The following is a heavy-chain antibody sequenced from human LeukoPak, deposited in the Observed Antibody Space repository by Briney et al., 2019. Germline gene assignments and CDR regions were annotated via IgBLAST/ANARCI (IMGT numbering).Heavy chain of an antibody. D-gene: IGHD1-26*01. CDR3: VTDANRILGARGTGY. Sequence: GGSLRLSCAASGFDFSGAYMNWVRQAPGKGLEWIGLIKNKHEHQATDYAAPVRERFIITRDDSSSTLFLQMNSLKTEDTAVYYCVTDANRILGARGTGYWGQGILVTVSS. CDR2: IKNKHEHQAT. V-gene: IGHV3-15*07. CDR1: GFDFSGAY. J-gene: IGHJ4*02.